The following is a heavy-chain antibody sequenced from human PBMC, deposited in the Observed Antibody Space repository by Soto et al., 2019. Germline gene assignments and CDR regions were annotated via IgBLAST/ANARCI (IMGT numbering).Heavy chain of an antibody. CDR3: AKDPGHKYSSGWAFDY. D-gene: IGHD6-19*01. J-gene: IGHJ4*02. CDR1: GFTFSGYS. CDR2: ISCSSSSI. Sequence: GGSLRLSCAASGFTFSGYSMHWVRQAPGKGLEWVSCISCSSSSIYYADSVKGRFTISRDNAKNSLYLQMNSLRAEDTALYYCAKDPGHKYSSGWAFDYWGQGTLVTVSS. V-gene: IGHV3-21*04.